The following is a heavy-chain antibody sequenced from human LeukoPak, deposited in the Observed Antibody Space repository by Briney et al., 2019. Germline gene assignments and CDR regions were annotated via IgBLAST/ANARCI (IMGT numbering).Heavy chain of an antibody. J-gene: IGHJ6*02. D-gene: IGHD2-15*01. CDR2: ISGSGGST. Sequence: GGSLRLSCTASGFTFGDYAMSWVRQAPGKGLEWVSAISGSGGSTYYADSVKGRFTISRDNSKNTLYLQMNSLRAEDTAVYYCAKNAALLPLYYYYGMDVWGQGTTVTVSS. V-gene: IGHV3-23*01. CDR3: AKNAALLPLYYYYGMDV. CDR1: GFTFGDYA.